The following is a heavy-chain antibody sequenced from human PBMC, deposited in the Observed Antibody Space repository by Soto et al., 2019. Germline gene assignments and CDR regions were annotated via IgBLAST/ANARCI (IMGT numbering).Heavy chain of an antibody. CDR2: IYYSGST. CDR1: GGSISSYY. J-gene: IGHJ4*02. V-gene: IGHV4-59*08. Sequence: SETLSLTCTVSGGSISSYYWSWIRQPPGKGLEWIGYIYYSGSTNYNPSLKSRVTISVDTSKNQFSLKLSSVTAADTAVYYCARRRGYSYGYLGYFDYWGQGTLVTVSS. D-gene: IGHD5-18*01. CDR3: ARRRGYSYGYLGYFDY.